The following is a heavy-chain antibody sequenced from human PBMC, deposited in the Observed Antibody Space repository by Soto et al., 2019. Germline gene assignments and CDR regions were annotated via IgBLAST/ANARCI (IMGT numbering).Heavy chain of an antibody. J-gene: IGHJ4*02. Sequence: SETLSLACNVSGGSISNFHLSWIRQPPGKGLEWIGYIYYSGNYYNPSLTSRVSMSLDKSKNQSSLHLKSVTAADTALYFCALGGYNYGRPFDFCGQRTRVTVSS. V-gene: IGHV4-59*01. CDR2: IYYSGN. CDR3: ALGGYNYGRPFDF. CDR1: GGSISNFH. D-gene: IGHD5-18*01.